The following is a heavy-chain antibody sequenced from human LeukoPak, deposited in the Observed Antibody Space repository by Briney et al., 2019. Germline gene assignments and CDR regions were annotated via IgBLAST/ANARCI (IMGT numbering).Heavy chain of an antibody. CDR1: GGTFSSYT. Sequence: ASVKVSCKASGGTFSSYTISWVRQAPGQGLEWMGRIIPILGIANYAQKFQGRVTITADKSTSTAHMELSSLRSEDTAVYYCARDHGSGWYYYYGMDVWGQGTTVTVSS. D-gene: IGHD6-19*01. CDR2: IIPILGIA. J-gene: IGHJ6*02. CDR3: ARDHGSGWYYYYGMDV. V-gene: IGHV1-69*04.